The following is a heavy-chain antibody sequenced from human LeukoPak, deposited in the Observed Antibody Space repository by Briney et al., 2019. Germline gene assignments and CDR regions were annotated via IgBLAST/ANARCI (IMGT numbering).Heavy chain of an antibody. D-gene: IGHD3-22*01. CDR2: ISYSGST. CDR1: SGSISSYF. Sequence: SETLSLTCTVSSGSISSYFWNWIRRPPGKGLEWIGYISYSGSTSYNSSFNSRVTISLDTSKNQVSLKLSFVTAADTAVYFCARGVGSGGYYGSSHWHLDLWGRGTLVTVSP. J-gene: IGHJ2*01. CDR3: ARGVGSGGYYGSSHWHLDL. V-gene: IGHV4-59*01.